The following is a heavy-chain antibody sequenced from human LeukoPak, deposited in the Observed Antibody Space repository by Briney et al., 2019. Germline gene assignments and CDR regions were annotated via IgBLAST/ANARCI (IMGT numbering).Heavy chain of an antibody. J-gene: IGHJ4*02. Sequence: SETLSLTCTVSGGSISNYYWSWIRQSPGKGLEWIGYIYYTGNTNYNPSLESRVIISVDTSKNQFSLKLSSVTAADTAVYYCARVYYDSSGYTPFDYWGQGTLVTVSS. V-gene: IGHV4-59*12. D-gene: IGHD3-22*01. CDR3: ARVYYDSSGYTPFDY. CDR1: GGSISNYY. CDR2: IYYTGNT.